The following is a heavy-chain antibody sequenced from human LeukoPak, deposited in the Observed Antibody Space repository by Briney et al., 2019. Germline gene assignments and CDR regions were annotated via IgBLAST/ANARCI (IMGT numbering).Heavy chain of an antibody. CDR2: TNHNGTT. J-gene: IGHJ5*02. CDR3: ARATYYYGSGSYRRKNWFDP. CDR1: GRSFSGYY. D-gene: IGHD3-10*01. Sequence: KPSETLSLTCAADGRSFSGYYWSWIRQPPGKVREWSGETNHNGTTNYNPSLKSRVTISVDTSKNQFSLKLSSVTAADTAVYYCARATYYYGSGSYRRKNWFDPWGQGTLVTVSS. V-gene: IGHV4-34*01.